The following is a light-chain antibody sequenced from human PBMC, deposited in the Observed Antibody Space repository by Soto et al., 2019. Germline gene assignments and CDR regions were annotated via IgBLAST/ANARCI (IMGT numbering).Light chain of an antibody. V-gene: IGLV1-47*01. CDR1: SSKIGNFY. CDR2: KNN. Sequence: QSVLTQPPSASGTPGQRVTSSCSGSSSKIGNFYVYWYQQLPGTAPKLLIYKNNQRPLGVPDRFSGSKSGTSASLAISGLRSEDEADYYCAAWDDSLSGPGVFGGGTQLTVL. CDR3: AAWDDSLSGPGV. J-gene: IGLJ7*01.